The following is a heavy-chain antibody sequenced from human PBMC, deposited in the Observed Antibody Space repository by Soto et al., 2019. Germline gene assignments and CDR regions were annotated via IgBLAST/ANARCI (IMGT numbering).Heavy chain of an antibody. CDR1: GGSISSGDYC. CDR3: AREYMVRGVTNWFDP. CDR2: IYYSGST. D-gene: IGHD3-10*01. J-gene: IGHJ5*02. Sequence: SETLSLTCTVSGGSISSGDYCWSWIRQPPGKGLEWIGYIYYSGSTYYNPSLKSRVTISVDTSKNQFSLKLSSVTAADTAVYYCAREYMVRGVTNWFDPWGQGTLVTVSS. V-gene: IGHV4-30-4*01.